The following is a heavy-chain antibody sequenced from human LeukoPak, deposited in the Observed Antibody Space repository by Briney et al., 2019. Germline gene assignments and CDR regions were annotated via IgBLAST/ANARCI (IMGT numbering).Heavy chain of an antibody. CDR1: GFTFSSYG. CDR2: ISYDGSNK. D-gene: IGHD3-10*01. J-gene: IGHJ4*02. V-gene: IGHV3-30*18. CDR3: AKPVGVMAYFDY. Sequence: PGGSLRLSCAASGFTFSSYGMHWVRQAPGKGLEWVAVISYDGSNKYYADSVKGRFTISRDNSKNTLYLQMNSPRAEDTAVYYCAKPVGVMAYFDYWGQGTLVTVSS.